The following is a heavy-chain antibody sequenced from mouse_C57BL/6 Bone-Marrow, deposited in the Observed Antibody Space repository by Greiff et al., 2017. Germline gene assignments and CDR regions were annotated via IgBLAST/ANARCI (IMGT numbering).Heavy chain of an antibody. CDR3: ASPGIYYYGSSPAY. D-gene: IGHD1-1*01. CDR1: GYTFTSYG. CDR2: IYPRSGNT. J-gene: IGHJ3*01. V-gene: IGHV1-81*01. Sequence: VKLQESGAELARPGASVKLSCKASGYTFTSYGISWVKQRTGQGLEWIGEIYPRSGNTYYNEKFKGKATLTADKSSSTAYMELRSLTAEDSAVYFCASPGIYYYGSSPAYGGQGTLVTVSA.